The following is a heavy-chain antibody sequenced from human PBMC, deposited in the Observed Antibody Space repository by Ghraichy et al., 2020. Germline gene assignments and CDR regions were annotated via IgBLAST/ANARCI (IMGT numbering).Heavy chain of an antibody. Sequence: GSLTLTCTVSGGSISSSSYYWGWIRQPPGKGLEWIGSIYYSGSTYYNPSLKSRVTISVDTSKNQFSLKLSSVTAADTAVYYCARAQAAAGTYYYYYYMDVWGKGTTVTVSS. J-gene: IGHJ6*03. CDR2: IYYSGST. CDR3: ARAQAAAGTYYYYYYMDV. CDR1: GGSISSSSYY. V-gene: IGHV4-39*07. D-gene: IGHD6-13*01.